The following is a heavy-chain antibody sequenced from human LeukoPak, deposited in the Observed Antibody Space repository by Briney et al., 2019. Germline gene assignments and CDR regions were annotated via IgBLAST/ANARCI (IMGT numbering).Heavy chain of an antibody. CDR2: INHSGST. Sequence: SETLSLTCAVYGGSFSGYYWSWIRQPPGKGLEWIGEINHSGSTNYNPSLKSRVTISVDTSKNQFSLKPSSETAADTAVYYCARRGITFGGTDHWGQGTLVAVSS. CDR3: ARRGITFGGTDH. J-gene: IGHJ4*02. CDR1: GGSFSGYY. D-gene: IGHD3-16*01. V-gene: IGHV4-34*01.